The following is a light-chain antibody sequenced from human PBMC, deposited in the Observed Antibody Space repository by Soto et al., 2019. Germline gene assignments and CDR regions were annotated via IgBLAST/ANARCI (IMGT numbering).Light chain of an antibody. V-gene: IGKV3-20*01. CDR1: QNIRDTY. Sequence: EIVLTQTPATLSLSPGERATLSCRASQNIRDTYLAWYQQKPGQAPRLLIYDASARGTGIPDRFSGSGSGTDFTLTISRLEPDDFALYYCHQYSRSPVTFSPLTFGGGSKVEIK. CDR3: HQYSRSPVTFSPLT. CDR2: DAS. J-gene: IGKJ4*01.